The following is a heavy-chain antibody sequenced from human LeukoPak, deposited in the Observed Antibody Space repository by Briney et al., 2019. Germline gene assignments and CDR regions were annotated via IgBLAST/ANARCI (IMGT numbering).Heavy chain of an antibody. D-gene: IGHD1-26*01. V-gene: IGHV4-61*01. J-gene: IGHJ5*02. Sequence: SETLSLTCTVSGASVSSASYWTWIRQPPGQGVEWIAHIYNGVNTNYNPSLKSRVTISVDTSKNQFSLRLNSVTAADTAVYYCARSRAFNSGAFDPWGQGSLVTVSS. CDR1: GASVSSASY. CDR3: ARSRAFNSGAFDP. CDR2: IYNGVNT.